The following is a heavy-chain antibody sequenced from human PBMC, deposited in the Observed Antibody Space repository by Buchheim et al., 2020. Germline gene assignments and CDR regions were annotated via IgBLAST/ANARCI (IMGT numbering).Heavy chain of an antibody. CDR1: GGSFSGYY. V-gene: IGHV4-34*01. CDR3: ARGYPSYDSSGYYSFHFDY. CDR2: INHSGST. Sequence: QVQLQQWGAGPLKPSETLSLTCAVYGGSFSGYYWSWIRQPPGKGLEWIGEINHSGSTNYNPSLKSRVTISVDTSKNQFSLKLSSVTAADTAVYYCARGYPSYDSSGYYSFHFDYWGQGTL. D-gene: IGHD3-22*01. J-gene: IGHJ4*02.